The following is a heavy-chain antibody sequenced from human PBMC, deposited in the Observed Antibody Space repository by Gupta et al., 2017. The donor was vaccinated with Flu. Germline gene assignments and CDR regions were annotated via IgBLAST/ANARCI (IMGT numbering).Heavy chain of an antibody. Sequence: QVQLVESGGGVVQPGRSLRLSCAASGFTFSSYGMHWVRQAPGKGLEWVAVIWYDGSNKYYADSVKGRFTISRDNSKNTLYLQMNSLRAEDTAVYYCARDLKDSSPEGMDVWGQGTTVTVSS. CDR1: GFTFSSYG. D-gene: IGHD3-22*01. V-gene: IGHV3-33*01. CDR3: ARDLKDSSPEGMDV. CDR2: IWYDGSNK. J-gene: IGHJ6*02.